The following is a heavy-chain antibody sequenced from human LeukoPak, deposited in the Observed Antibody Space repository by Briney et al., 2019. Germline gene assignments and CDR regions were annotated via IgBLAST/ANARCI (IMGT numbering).Heavy chain of an antibody. D-gene: IGHD6-13*01. V-gene: IGHV4-61*02. CDR2: IYTSGAT. J-gene: IGHJ4*02. CDR3: ARTIEAAFDY. Sequence: PSETLSLTCTVSGGSINSGSYYWSWLRQPAGKGLEWIGRIYTSGATHYNPSLKSRVTMSVDTSKNQFSLKLSSVTAADTAVYYCARTIEAAFDYWGQGTLVTVAS. CDR1: GGSINSGSYY.